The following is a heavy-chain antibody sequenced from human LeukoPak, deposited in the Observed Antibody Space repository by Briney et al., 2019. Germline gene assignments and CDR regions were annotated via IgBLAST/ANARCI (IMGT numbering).Heavy chain of an antibody. CDR3: ARVGDCYSVNYFDY. Sequence: GGSLRLSCAASGFTFSSYSMTWVRQAPGKGLEWVSYITSTSSTIYYADSVKGRFTVSRDNAKNSQYLQINSLRDENTAMFDGARVGDCYSVNYFDYWGQGTLVTVSS. D-gene: IGHD2-21*01. V-gene: IGHV3-48*02. CDR2: ITSTSSTI. J-gene: IGHJ4*02. CDR1: GFTFSSYS.